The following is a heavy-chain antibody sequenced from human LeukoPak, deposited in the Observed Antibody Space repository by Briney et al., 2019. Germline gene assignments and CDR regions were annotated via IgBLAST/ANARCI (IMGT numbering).Heavy chain of an antibody. Sequence: GGSLRLSCAASGFTFSTYAMHWVRQAPGKGLEWVAIISYDGNNKYYADSVKGRFTISRDNSKNTLYLQMNSLRAEDTAVYYCAKDYYDSSGYYADHWGQGTLVTVSS. CDR3: AKDYYDSSGYYADH. J-gene: IGHJ4*02. CDR1: GFTFSTYA. CDR2: ISYDGNNK. V-gene: IGHV3-30*04. D-gene: IGHD3-22*01.